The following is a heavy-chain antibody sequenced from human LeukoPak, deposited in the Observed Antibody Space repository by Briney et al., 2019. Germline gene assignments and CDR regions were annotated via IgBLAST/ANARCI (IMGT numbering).Heavy chain of an antibody. D-gene: IGHD6-13*01. CDR3: ARASSRWVYYYYYMDV. CDR1: GYTFTSYD. Sequence: ASVKVSCKASGYTFTSYDINWVRQATGQGLEWMGWMNPNSGNTGYAQKFQGRVTMTRNTSISTAYMELSSLRSEDTAVYYCARASSRWVYYYYYMDVWGKGTTVTVSS. CDR2: MNPNSGNT. J-gene: IGHJ6*03. V-gene: IGHV1-8*01.